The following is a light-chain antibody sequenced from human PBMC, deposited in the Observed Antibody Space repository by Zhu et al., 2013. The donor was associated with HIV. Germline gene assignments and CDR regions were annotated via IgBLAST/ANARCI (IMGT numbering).Light chain of an antibody. CDR1: QGINSA. V-gene: IGKV1-13*02. Sequence: AIQLTQSPSSLSASVGDRVAITCRASQGINSALAWYQQKVGKPPNLLIYDVSDLESGVPSRFSGSGSGTEFTLTISSLQPDDFATYYCQQYDSYSAISFGQGTKLEIK. CDR3: QQYDSYSAIS. CDR2: DVS. J-gene: IGKJ2*03.